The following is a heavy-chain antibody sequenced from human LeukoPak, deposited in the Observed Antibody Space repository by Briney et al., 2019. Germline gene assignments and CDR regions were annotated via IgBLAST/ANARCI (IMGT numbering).Heavy chain of an antibody. CDR1: GGTFSSYA. J-gene: IGHJ6*02. D-gene: IGHD2-2*01. V-gene: IGHV1-69*13. CDR2: IIPIFGTA. Sequence: ASVTVSCKASGGTFSSYAISWVRQAPGQGLEWMGGIIPIFGTANYAQKFQGRVTITADESTSTAYMELSSLRSEDTAVYYCARDRYCSSTSCYAEWYGMDVWGQGTTVTVSS. CDR3: ARDRYCSSTSCYAEWYGMDV.